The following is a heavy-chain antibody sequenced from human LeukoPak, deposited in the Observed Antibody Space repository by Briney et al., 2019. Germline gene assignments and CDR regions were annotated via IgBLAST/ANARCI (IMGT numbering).Heavy chain of an antibody. CDR1: GASISSYY. V-gene: IGHV4-59*12. J-gene: IGHJ5*02. CDR3: AREVHTMVRGVIISWFDP. D-gene: IGHD3-10*01. CDR2: IYYSGST. Sequence: ASETLSLTCTVSGASISSYYWSWIRQPPGKGLEWIGYIYYSGSTNYNPSLKSRVTISVDKSKNQFSLKLSSVTAADTAVYYCAREVHTMVRGVIISWFDPWGQGTLVTVSS.